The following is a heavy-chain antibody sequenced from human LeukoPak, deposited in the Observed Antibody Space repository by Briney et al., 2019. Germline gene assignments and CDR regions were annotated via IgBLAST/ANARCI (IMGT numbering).Heavy chain of an antibody. D-gene: IGHD3-22*01. CDR3: ARVPKENYYDSSGYGLKD. J-gene: IGHJ4*02. CDR1: GYTFTSYY. V-gene: IGHV1-46*01. Sequence: ASVKVSCKAAGYTFTSYYMHWVRQAPGQGLEWMGIINPSGGSPSYAQKFQGRVTMTRDTSTSTVYMELSSLRSEDTAVYYCARVPKENYYDSSGYGLKDWGQGTLVTVSS. CDR2: INPSGGSP.